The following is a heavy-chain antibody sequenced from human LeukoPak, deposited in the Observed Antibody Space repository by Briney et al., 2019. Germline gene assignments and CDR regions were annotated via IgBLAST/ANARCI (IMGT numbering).Heavy chain of an antibody. V-gene: IGHV1-2*02. Sequence: ASVKVSCKASGYTFTGYYMHWVRQAPGQGLEWMGWINPNSGGTNYAQKFQGRVTMTRDTSISTAYMALSRLRSDDTAVYYCARDHYYDSSGLGDWGQGTLVTVSS. CDR2: INPNSGGT. CDR3: ARDHYYDSSGLGD. CDR1: GYTFTGYY. D-gene: IGHD3-22*01. J-gene: IGHJ4*02.